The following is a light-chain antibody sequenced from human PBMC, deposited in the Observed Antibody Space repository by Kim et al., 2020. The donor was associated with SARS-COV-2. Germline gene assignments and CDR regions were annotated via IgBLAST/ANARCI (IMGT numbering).Light chain of an antibody. Sequence: QSITISCTGTSSDVGGYNYVSWYQQHPGKAPKLMIYDVSNRPSGVSNRFSGSKSGNTASQTISGLQAEDEADYYCSSYTSSSTFVVFGGGTQLTVL. CDR1: SSDVGGYNY. V-gene: IGLV2-14*03. CDR3: SSYTSSSTFVV. J-gene: IGLJ2*01. CDR2: DVS.